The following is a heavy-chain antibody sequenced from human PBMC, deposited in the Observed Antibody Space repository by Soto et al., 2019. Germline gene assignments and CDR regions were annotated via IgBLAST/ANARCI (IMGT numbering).Heavy chain of an antibody. CDR3: ARDLQKWQDESDAFDI. D-gene: IGHD2-8*01. J-gene: IGHJ3*02. Sequence: SQTLSLTCAISGDSVSSNSAAWNWIRQSPSRGLEWLGRTYYRSKWYNDYAVSVKSRITINPDTSKNQFSLQLNSVTPEDTDVYYCARDLQKWQDESDAFDIWCQAIMVTVS. CDR1: GDSVSSNSAA. CDR2: TYYRSKWYN. V-gene: IGHV6-1*01.